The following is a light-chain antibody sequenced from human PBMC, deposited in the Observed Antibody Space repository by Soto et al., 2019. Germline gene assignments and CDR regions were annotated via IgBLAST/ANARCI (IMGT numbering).Light chain of an antibody. CDR1: SSDIGAYNS. Sequence: QSALTQPPSASGSPGQSVTISCTGTSSDIGAYNSVSWYQHHPGKAPKLVIYEVSKGPSGVPDRFSGSKSGNTASLTVSGLQAEDEADYYYTSYAGGNTLVFDGGTKLTVL. J-gene: IGLJ3*02. CDR3: TSYAGGNTLV. V-gene: IGLV2-8*01. CDR2: EVS.